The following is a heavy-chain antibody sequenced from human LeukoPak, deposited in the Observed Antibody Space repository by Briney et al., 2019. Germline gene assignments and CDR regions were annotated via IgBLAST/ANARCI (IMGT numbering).Heavy chain of an antibody. CDR2: IGGSGGST. Sequence: GGSLRLSCAASGFTFSSYAVSWVRQAPGKGLEWVSAIGGSGGSTYYADSVKGRFTISRDNSKNTLYLQMNSLRAEDTAVYYCAKDRSSGWLEWFDPWGQGTLVTVSS. CDR1: GFTFSSYA. D-gene: IGHD6-19*01. J-gene: IGHJ5*02. CDR3: AKDRSSGWLEWFDP. V-gene: IGHV3-23*01.